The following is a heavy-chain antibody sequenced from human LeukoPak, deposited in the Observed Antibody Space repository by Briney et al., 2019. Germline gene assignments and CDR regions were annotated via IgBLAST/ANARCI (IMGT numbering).Heavy chain of an antibody. J-gene: IGHJ4*02. V-gene: IGHV1-18*01. CDR3: AIATGAVAGTGEYYFDY. CDR2: ISAYNGNT. Sequence: EASVKVSCKASGYTFTSYGISWLRQAPGQGLEWMGWISAYNGNTNYAQKLQGRVTMTTDTSTSTAYMELRSLRSDDTAVYYCAIATGAVAGTGEYYFDYWGQGTLVTVSS. CDR1: GYTFTSYG. D-gene: IGHD6-19*01.